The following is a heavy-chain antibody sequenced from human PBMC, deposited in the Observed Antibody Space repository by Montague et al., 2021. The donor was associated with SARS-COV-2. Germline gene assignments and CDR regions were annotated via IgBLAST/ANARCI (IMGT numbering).Heavy chain of an antibody. CDR2: IHYTGSA. CDR3: ARHLAVGTSGFDI. Sequence: SDTLSLTCTVSGGSINNYYWSWIRQPPEKGPEWIAFIHYTGSANYNPSLKSRATISVDPYKNQCSLKLTSVTAADAALYYCARHLAVGTSGFDIWGQGTMVTVSS. D-gene: IGHD6-19*01. J-gene: IGHJ3*02. CDR1: GGSINNYY. V-gene: IGHV4-59*08.